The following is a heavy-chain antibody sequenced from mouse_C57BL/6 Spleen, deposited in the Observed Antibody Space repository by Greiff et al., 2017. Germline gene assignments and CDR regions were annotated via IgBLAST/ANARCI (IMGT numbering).Heavy chain of an antibody. J-gene: IGHJ2*01. D-gene: IGHD2-4*01. CDR3: ARRNYDYYFDY. CDR1: GFTFSDYG. Sequence: EVQLVESGGGLVKPGGSLKLSCAASGFTFSDYGMYWVRQAPEKGLEWVAYISSGSSTIYYAETVKGRFTISRDNAKNTLFLQMTSLRSEDTAMYYCARRNYDYYFDYWGQGTTLTVSS. V-gene: IGHV5-17*01. CDR2: ISSGSSTI.